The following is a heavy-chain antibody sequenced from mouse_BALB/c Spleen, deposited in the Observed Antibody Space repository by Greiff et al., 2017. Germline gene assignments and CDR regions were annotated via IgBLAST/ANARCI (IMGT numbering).Heavy chain of an antibody. CDR1: GYTFTEYT. CDR3: ARHETDYRSFAY. CDR2: FYPGSGNI. V-gene: IGHV1-62-2*01. J-gene: IGHJ3*01. Sequence: VQLVESGAELVKPGASVKLSCKASGYTFTEYTIHWVKQRSGQGLEWIGWFYPGSGNIKYNEKFKDKATLTADKSSSTVYMELSRLTSEDSAVYFCARHETDYRSFAYWGQGTLVTVSA. D-gene: IGHD2-14*01.